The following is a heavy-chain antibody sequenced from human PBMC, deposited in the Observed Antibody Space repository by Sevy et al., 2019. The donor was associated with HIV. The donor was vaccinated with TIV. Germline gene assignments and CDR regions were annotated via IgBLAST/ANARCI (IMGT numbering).Heavy chain of an antibody. CDR1: GFSLSTSGVG. D-gene: IGHD3-10*01. CDR3: AHSLLWFVELPYPYYFDY. CDR2: IYWNDDK. Sequence: SGPTLVKPTQTLTLTCTFSGFSLSTSGVGVGRIRQPPGKALEWLAVIYWNDDKRYSPSLKSRLTITKDTSKNQVDLTMTNMDPVDTATHYCAHSLLWFVELPYPYYFDYWGQGTLVTVSS. V-gene: IGHV2-5*01. J-gene: IGHJ4*02.